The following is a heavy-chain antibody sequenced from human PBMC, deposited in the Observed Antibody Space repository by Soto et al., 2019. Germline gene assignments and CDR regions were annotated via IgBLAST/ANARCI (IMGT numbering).Heavy chain of an antibody. V-gene: IGHV4-59*02. CDR1: GGSVTGFY. J-gene: IGHJ6*02. CDR2: IYYSGST. Sequence: SETLSLTCTVSGGSVTGFYWSWIRQPPGKGLEWIGYIYYSGSTNYNPSLKSRVTISVDTSKNQFSLKLSSVTAADTAVYYCARDLQWRDYGGNSKPSGMDVWGQGTTVTVSS. D-gene: IGHD4-17*01. CDR3: ARDLQWRDYGGNSKPSGMDV.